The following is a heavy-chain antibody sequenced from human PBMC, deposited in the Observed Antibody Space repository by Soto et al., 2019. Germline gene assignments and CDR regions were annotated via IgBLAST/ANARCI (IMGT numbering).Heavy chain of an antibody. J-gene: IGHJ6*02. CDR2: ISHDGSNK. CDR1: GFTFSSYG. CDR3: AKGRIQLWFPYSYGMDV. V-gene: IGHV3-30*18. Sequence: PGGSLRLSCAAPGFTFSSYGMHWVRQAPGKGLEWVAVISHDGSNKYYADSVKGRFTISRDNSKNTLYLQMNSLRAEDTAVYYCAKGRIQLWFPYSYGMDVWGQGTTVTVSS. D-gene: IGHD5-18*01.